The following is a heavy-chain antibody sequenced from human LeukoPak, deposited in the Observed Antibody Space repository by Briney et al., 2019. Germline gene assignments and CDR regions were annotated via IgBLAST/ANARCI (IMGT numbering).Heavy chain of an antibody. CDR3: ARDYGRYAAEYFQH. J-gene: IGHJ1*01. CDR2: ISSSSSTI. Sequence: GGSLRLSCAASGFTFSSYSMNWVRQAPGKGLEWVSYISSSSSTIYYADSVKGRFTISRDNAKNSLYLQMNSLRAEDTAVYYCARDYGRYAAEYFQHWGQGILVTVSS. D-gene: IGHD4-17*01. CDR1: GFTFSSYS. V-gene: IGHV3-48*01.